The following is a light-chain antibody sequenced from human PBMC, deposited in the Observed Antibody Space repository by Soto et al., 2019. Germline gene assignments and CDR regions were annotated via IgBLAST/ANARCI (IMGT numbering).Light chain of an antibody. CDR2: AAS. CDR1: QGIRNY. J-gene: IGKJ3*01. Sequence: DIQMTQSPTSLSASVGDRVTITCRASQGIRNYVAWYQQIPGKAPKLLIYAASTLQSGVPSRFSGSGSGTDFTLTINGLQPEAGATYSCQNYSSVPVFGPGTKVEIK. V-gene: IGKV1-27*01. CDR3: QNYSSVPV.